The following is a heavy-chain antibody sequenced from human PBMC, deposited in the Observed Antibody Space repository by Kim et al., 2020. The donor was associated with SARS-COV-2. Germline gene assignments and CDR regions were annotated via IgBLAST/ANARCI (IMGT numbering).Heavy chain of an antibody. V-gene: IGHV4-31*02. D-gene: IGHD3-3*01. J-gene: IGHJ3*02. CDR3: ARGDTIFGVVINAFDI. Sequence: SLIVRVTISVDTAKNQFSLKLSSVTAADTAVYYCARGDTIFGVVINAFDIWGQGTMVTVSS.